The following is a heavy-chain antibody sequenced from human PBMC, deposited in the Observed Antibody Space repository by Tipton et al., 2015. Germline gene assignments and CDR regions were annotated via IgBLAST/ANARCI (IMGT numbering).Heavy chain of an antibody. D-gene: IGHD5-24*01. CDR1: GFTFDDYA. CDR2: ISSGSSYT. CDR3: ARQHEMSTVGNLDY. J-gene: IGHJ4*02. Sequence: GSLRLSCAASGFTFDDYAMHWVRQAPGKGLEWVSSISSGSSYTYYADSLKGRFAISRDNARNTLYLQMNSLRAEDTAVYYCARQHEMSTVGNLDYWGQGTLVTVSS. V-gene: IGHV3-21*01.